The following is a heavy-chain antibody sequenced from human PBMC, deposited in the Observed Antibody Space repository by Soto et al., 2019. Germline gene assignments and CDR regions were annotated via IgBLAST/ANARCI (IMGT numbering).Heavy chain of an antibody. V-gene: IGHV3-48*02. J-gene: IGHJ5*02. Sequence: EVQLVESGEGLVPPGGSLRLSCAASGFIFSSYNMNWVRQAPGKGLEWISYISSSSSDTIYYADSVKGRFTISRDNAKNSLYLQMHSLRDEDTAVYYCARGTSFDPWGQGALVIVSS. CDR3: ARGTSFDP. CDR1: GFIFSSYN. CDR2: ISSSSSDTI.